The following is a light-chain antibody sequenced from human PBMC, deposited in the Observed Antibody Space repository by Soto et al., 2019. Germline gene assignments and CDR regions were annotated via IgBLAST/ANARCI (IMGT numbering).Light chain of an antibody. V-gene: IGLV2-14*03. Sequence: QSALTQPASASGSPGQSITISCTGTSSDVGGYNYVSWYQQHPGKAPKLLINDVSNRPSGISDRFSGSKSGNTASLTISGLQAEDEADYYCSSYTSSTTNVFGTGTKVTVL. CDR3: SSYTSSTTNV. CDR1: SSDVGGYNY. CDR2: DVS. J-gene: IGLJ1*01.